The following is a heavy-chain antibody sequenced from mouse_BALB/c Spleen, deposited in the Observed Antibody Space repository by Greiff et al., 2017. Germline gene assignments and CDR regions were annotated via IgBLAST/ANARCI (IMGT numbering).Heavy chain of an antibody. Sequence: VQLKESGAELVKPGASVKLSCTASGFTITDTYMHWVKQRPEQGLEWIGRIDPANGNTKYDPKFQGKATITADTSSNTAYLQLSSLTSEDTAVYYCARGSYCMDYWGQGTSVTVSS. CDR3: ARGSYCMDY. CDR1: GFTITDTY. V-gene: IGHV14-3*02. J-gene: IGHJ4*01. CDR2: IDPANGNT. D-gene: IGHD1-1*02.